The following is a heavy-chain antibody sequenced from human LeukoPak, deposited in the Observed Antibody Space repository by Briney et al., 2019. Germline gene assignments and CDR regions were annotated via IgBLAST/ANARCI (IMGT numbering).Heavy chain of an antibody. CDR3: ARMYYDFWSGSSL. V-gene: IGHV1-2*02. Sequence: ASVKVSCKASGYTFTGYYMHWVRQAPGQGLEWMGWINPYSGGTNYAQKFQGRVTMTRDTSISTAYMELSRLRSDDTAVYYCARMYYDFWSGSSLWGQGTLVTVSS. J-gene: IGHJ4*02. CDR2: INPYSGGT. CDR1: GYTFTGYY. D-gene: IGHD3-3*01.